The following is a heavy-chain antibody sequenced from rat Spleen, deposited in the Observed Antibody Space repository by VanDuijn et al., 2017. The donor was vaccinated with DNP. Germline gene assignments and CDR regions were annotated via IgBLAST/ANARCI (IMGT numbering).Heavy chain of an antibody. J-gene: IGHJ2*01. V-gene: IGHV5-46*01. CDR1: GFTFSSFP. CDR2: ISNTGDST. CDR3: TRGSSLPGYLDY. D-gene: IGHD1-4*01. Sequence: EVQLVESGGGSVQPGRSMKLSCAASGFTFSSFPMAWVRQAPTKGLDWVATISNTGDSTYYRDSVKGRFTISRDNGESSLYLQMNSLWSEDTATSYCTRGSSLPGYLDYWGQGVLVTVSS.